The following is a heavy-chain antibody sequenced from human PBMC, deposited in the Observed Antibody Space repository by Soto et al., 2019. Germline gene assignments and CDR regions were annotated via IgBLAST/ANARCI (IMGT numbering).Heavy chain of an antibody. CDR3: ARGNFYYGMDV. Sequence: QVHLQQWGAGLLKPSETLSLICAVSGGSFSGNYWTWIRQPPRKGLEWIGEFSDSGSTNYNPSLKSRVTISEDMSKSQFSLKLSSVTAADTAVYYCARGNFYYGMDVWGQGTTVTVSS. J-gene: IGHJ6*02. V-gene: IGHV4-34*01. CDR1: GGSFSGNY. CDR2: FSDSGST.